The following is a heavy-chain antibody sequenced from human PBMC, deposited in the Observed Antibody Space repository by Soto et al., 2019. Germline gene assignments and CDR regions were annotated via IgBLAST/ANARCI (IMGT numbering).Heavy chain of an antibody. CDR2: ISSSGTSA. Sequence: QVQLEESGGGLVKPGGSLRLSCAASGFTFSAVYMSWIRQAPNKGLEYISYISSSGTSANYADSVKGRFTISRDNAKNSLYLQMNSLRAEVTAVYYCARDRGAVTGQYFDYWGQGALVTVSS. CDR3: ARDRGAVTGQYFDY. CDR1: GFTFSAVY. J-gene: IGHJ4*02. D-gene: IGHD6-19*01. V-gene: IGHV3-11*05.